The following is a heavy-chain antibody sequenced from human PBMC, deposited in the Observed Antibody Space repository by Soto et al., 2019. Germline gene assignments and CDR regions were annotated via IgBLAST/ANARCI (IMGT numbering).Heavy chain of an antibody. V-gene: IGHV4-34*01. J-gene: IGHJ4*02. Sequence: SETLSLTCAVYGGSFSGYYWSWIRQPPGKGLEWIGEINHSGSTNYNPSLKSRVTISVDTSKNQFSLKLSSVTAADTAVYYCARGKSYDYVWGSYRYSSPYFDYWGQGTLVTVS. CDR1: GGSFSGYY. CDR3: ARGKSYDYVWGSYRYSSPYFDY. CDR2: INHSGST. D-gene: IGHD3-16*02.